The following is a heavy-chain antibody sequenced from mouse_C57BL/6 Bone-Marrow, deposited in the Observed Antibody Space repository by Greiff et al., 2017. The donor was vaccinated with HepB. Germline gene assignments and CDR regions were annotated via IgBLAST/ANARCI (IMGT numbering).Heavy chain of an antibody. V-gene: IGHV14-4*01. J-gene: IGHJ2*01. CDR2: IDPENGDT. D-gene: IGHD1-1*01. Sequence: EVQLQESGAELVRPGASVKLSCTASGFNIKDDYMHWVKQRPEQGLESIGWIDPENGDTEYASKFQGKATITADTSSNTAYLQLSSLTSEDTAVYYCTLFITTVVPFDYWGQGTTLTVSS. CDR1: GFNIKDDY. CDR3: TLFITTVVPFDY.